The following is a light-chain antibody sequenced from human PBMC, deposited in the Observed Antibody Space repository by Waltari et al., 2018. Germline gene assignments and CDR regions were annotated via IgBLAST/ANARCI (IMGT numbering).Light chain of an antibody. CDR1: QSISSY. Sequence: DIQMTQSPSSLSASVGARVTITCRASQSISSYLNWYQQKPGKAPKLLIDAASSLQSGVPSRFSGSGSGTDFTLTISSLQPEDFATYYCQQSYSTPYTFGQGTKLEIK. CDR2: AAS. J-gene: IGKJ2*01. V-gene: IGKV1-39*01. CDR3: QQSYSTPYT.